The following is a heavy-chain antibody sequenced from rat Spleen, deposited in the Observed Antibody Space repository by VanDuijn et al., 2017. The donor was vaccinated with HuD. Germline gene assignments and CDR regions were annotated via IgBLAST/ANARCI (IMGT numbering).Heavy chain of an antibody. V-gene: IGHV2S8*01. CDR3: ARWKYTTDWFAF. Sequence: QVQLKESGPDLVQPSQTLSLTCTVSGFSLPSYGLSWVRQPPGKGLEWIAGISSGGNTYHNSGFKSRLSISRDTSKSQVFLEMSSLQTEDTAMYFCARWKYTTDWFAFWGQGTLVTVSS. D-gene: IGHD1-6*01. J-gene: IGHJ3*01. CDR1: GFSLPSYG. CDR2: ISSGGNT.